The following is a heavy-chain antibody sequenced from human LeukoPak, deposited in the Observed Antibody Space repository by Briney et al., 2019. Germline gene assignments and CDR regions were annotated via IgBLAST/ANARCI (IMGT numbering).Heavy chain of an antibody. CDR2: INSDGSTT. CDR3: ARRSAAKDAFDI. D-gene: IGHD6-25*01. J-gene: IGHJ3*02. V-gene: IGHV3-74*01. Sequence: GSLRLSCAASGFTFSSYWMHWVRQAPGKGLVWVSRINSDGSTTSYADSVKGRFTISRDNAKNTLYLQMNSLRAEDTAVYYCARRSAAKDAFDIWGQGTMVTVSS. CDR1: GFTFSSYW.